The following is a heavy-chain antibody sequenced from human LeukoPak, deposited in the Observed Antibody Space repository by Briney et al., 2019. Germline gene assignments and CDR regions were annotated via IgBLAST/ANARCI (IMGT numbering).Heavy chain of an antibody. Sequence: PGGSLRLSCAASGFTFSSYAMSWVRQAPGKGLEWVGNLNEDGTEKYYVDSVKGRFTISRDNAKNSLYLQMNSLRVEDTAVYYCGKDFWRAGSFDPWGQGTLVTVSS. CDR1: GFTFSSYA. CDR3: GKDFWRAGSFDP. J-gene: IGHJ5*02. V-gene: IGHV3-7*01. D-gene: IGHD3-3*01. CDR2: LNEDGTEK.